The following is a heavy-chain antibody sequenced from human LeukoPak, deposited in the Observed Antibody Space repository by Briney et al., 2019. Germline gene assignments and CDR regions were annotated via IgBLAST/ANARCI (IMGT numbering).Heavy chain of an antibody. J-gene: IGHJ3*02. CDR1: GFTFSTFS. CDR3: AKNGPRITMIVVVITGAFDI. V-gene: IGHV3-23*01. CDR2: IFPSGGEI. Sequence: GGSLRLPCAASGFTFSTFSMIWVRQPPGKGLEWVSSIFPSGGEIHYADSVRGRFTISRDNSKNTLYLQMNSLRAEDTAVYYCAKNGPRITMIVVVITGAFDIWGQGTMVTVSS. D-gene: IGHD3-22*01.